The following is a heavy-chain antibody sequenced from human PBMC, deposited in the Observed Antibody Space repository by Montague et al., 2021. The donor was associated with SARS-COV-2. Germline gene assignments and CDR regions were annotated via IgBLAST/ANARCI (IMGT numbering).Heavy chain of an antibody. CDR1: GGSLSGYY. Sequence: SETLSLTCAVYGGSLSGYYWSWIRQPPGKGLEWIGEINHSGSTNYNPSLKSRVTISLDTSKNQFSLKLSSVTAADTAIYYCARQYGDYSDNAFTIWGQGTMVIVSS. CDR2: INHSGST. J-gene: IGHJ3*02. V-gene: IGHV4-34*01. D-gene: IGHD4-17*01. CDR3: ARQYGDYSDNAFTI.